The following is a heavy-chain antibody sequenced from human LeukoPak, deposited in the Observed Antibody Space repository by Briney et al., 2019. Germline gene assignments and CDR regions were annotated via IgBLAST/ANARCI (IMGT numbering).Heavy chain of an antibody. V-gene: IGHV3-23*01. Sequence: GGSLRLSCAASGFTFSSYAMSWVRQAPGKGLEWVSAISGSGGSTYYADSVKGRFTVSRDNAKNSLYLHMNSLRVEDTAVYFCATGLDYWGQGSLVTVSS. CDR3: ATGLDY. J-gene: IGHJ4*02. CDR2: ISGSGGST. D-gene: IGHD3/OR15-3a*01. CDR1: GFTFSSYA.